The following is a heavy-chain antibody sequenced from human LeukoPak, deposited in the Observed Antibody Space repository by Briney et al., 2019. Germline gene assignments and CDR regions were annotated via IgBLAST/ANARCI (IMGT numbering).Heavy chain of an antibody. V-gene: IGHV3-30*03. J-gene: IGHJ3*02. CDR3: ARDGFGSGYRFDAFDI. CDR2: ISYDGSNK. Sequence: GGSLRLSCAASGFTFSSYGMHWVRQAPGKGLEWVAVISYDGSNKYYADSVKGRFTISRDNSKNTLYLQMNSLRAEDTAVYYCARDGFGSGYRFDAFDIWGQGTMVTVSS. D-gene: IGHD3-22*01. CDR1: GFTFSSYG.